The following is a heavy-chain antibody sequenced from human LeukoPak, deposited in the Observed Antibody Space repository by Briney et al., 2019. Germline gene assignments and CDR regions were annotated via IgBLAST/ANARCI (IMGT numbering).Heavy chain of an antibody. Sequence: ASVKVSCKVSGYTLTELSMHWVRQAPGKGLEWMGGFDPEDDGTIYAQKFQGRVTMTEDTSTDTAYMELSSLRSEDTAVYYCATHLEAFGGVIAAFYWGQGTLVTVSS. CDR2: FDPEDDGT. CDR3: ATHLEAFGGVIAAFY. J-gene: IGHJ4*02. CDR1: GYTLTELS. D-gene: IGHD3-16*02. V-gene: IGHV1-24*01.